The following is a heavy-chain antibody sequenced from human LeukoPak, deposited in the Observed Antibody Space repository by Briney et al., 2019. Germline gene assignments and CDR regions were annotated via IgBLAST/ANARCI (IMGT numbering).Heavy chain of an antibody. CDR3: ANHLACGSTSCPSFDY. D-gene: IGHD2-2*01. V-gene: IGHV3-21*01. CDR2: ISDDSNYI. Sequence: GSLRLSCAASGFTFSSYGMNWVRQAPGKGLEWVSSISDDSNYIYYADSVKGRFTISRDNAKNSLYLQMNSLRAEDTAVYYCANHLACGSTSCPSFDYWGQGTLVTVSS. J-gene: IGHJ4*02. CDR1: GFTFSSYG.